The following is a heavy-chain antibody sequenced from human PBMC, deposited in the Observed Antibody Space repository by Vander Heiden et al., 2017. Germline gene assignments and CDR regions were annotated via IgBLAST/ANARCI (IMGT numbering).Heavy chain of an antibody. V-gene: IGHV4-30-4*01. Sequence: QVQLQESGPGLVKPSQTLSLTCAVSGESISSADNYWSWIRQSPGTGLDWIGYISYVGSAFYNPSLKSRLTISQDSSKNQFSLRLTSVTAADTAVYYCARGEMNYFDSTGYRFDSWGQGALVTVSS. D-gene: IGHD3-22*01. J-gene: IGHJ4*02. CDR2: ISYVGSA. CDR3: ARGEMNYFDSTGYRFDS. CDR1: GESISSADNY.